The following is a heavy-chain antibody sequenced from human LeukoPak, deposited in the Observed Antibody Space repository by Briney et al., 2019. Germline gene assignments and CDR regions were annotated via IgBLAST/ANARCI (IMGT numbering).Heavy chain of an antibody. D-gene: IGHD3-10*01. Sequence: SAVTVSCQASGYTFTGYYIHWVRQAPGQGLDWMGWLNPNTGGPNYAQKFQGRVTITRGTSISTAYMELGRLRSDATAVYYCARGDGTGNSYGLIHDHWGQGTLVIVSS. V-gene: IGHV1-2*02. J-gene: IGHJ4*02. CDR3: ARGDGTGNSYGLIHDH. CDR1: GYTFTGYY. CDR2: LNPNTGGP.